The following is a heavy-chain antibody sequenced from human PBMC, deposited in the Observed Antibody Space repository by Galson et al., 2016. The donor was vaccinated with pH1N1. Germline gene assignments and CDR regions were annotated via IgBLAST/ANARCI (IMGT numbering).Heavy chain of an antibody. D-gene: IGHD2-15*01. Sequence: SVKVSCKASGDTLRDFYVHWVRQAPGQGLEWMGWINLYSGATMTAQKFQGRVIMTRDTSIRTAYMNLTSLRYDDTAIYFCATAGVVISATGEFWGQGSLVTVSS. CDR1: GDTLRDFY. CDR2: INLYSGAT. CDR3: ATAGVVISATGEF. J-gene: IGHJ4*02. V-gene: IGHV1-2*02.